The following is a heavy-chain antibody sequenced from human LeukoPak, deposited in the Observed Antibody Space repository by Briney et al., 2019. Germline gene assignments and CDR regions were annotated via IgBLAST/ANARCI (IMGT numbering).Heavy chain of an antibody. CDR1: GFTFSSYS. D-gene: IGHD1-26*01. Sequence: GGSLRLSCAASGFTFSSYSMNWVRQAPGKGLEGVSSISSSSYIYYADSVKGRFTISRDNAKNSLYLQMNSLRAEDTAVYYCARSLSGSYSAFDYWGQGTLVTVSS. J-gene: IGHJ4*02. V-gene: IGHV3-21*01. CDR2: ISSSSYI. CDR3: ARSLSGSYSAFDY.